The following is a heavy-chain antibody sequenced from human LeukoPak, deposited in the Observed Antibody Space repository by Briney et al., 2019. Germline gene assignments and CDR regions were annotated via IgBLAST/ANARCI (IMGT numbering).Heavy chain of an antibody. CDR1: GYSFTSYW. Sequence: GESLKISCKASGYSFTSYWIGWVRQMPGKGLEWMGIIYPGDSDTRYSPSFQGQVTISADKSISTAYLQWSSLKASDTAMYYCARHVGIAAAGTDLDYWGQGTLVTVSS. V-gene: IGHV5-51*01. J-gene: IGHJ4*02. D-gene: IGHD6-13*01. CDR2: IYPGDSDT. CDR3: ARHVGIAAAGTDLDY.